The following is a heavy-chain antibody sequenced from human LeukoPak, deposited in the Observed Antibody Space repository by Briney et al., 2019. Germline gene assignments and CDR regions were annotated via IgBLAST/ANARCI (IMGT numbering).Heavy chain of an antibody. D-gene: IGHD2/OR15-2a*01. J-gene: IGHJ6*03. Sequence: SETLSLTCAVSGYSISSGYYWGWIRQPPGKGLEWIGSIYHSGSTYYNPSLKSRVTISVDTSKNQFSLKLSSVTAADTAVYYCARVLRRDYYYYYMDVWGKGTTVTVSS. V-gene: IGHV4-38-2*01. CDR3: ARVLRRDYYYYYMDV. CDR2: IYHSGST. CDR1: GYSISSGYY.